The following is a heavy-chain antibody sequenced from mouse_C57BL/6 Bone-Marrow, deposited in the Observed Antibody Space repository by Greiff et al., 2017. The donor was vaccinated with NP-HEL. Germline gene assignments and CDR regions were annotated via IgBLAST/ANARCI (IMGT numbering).Heavy chain of an antibody. D-gene: IGHD1-1*01. CDR1: GYTFTSYD. V-gene: IGHV1-85*01. CDR2: IYPRDGST. J-gene: IGHJ4*01. Sequence: QVQLQQSGPELVKPGASVKLSCKASGYTFTSYDINWVKQRPGQGLEWIGWIYPRDGSTKYNEKFKGKATLTVDTSSSTAYLELHSLTSEDSAVYFCALPYYYGSSYAMDYWGRGTSVTVSS. CDR3: ALPYYYGSSYAMDY.